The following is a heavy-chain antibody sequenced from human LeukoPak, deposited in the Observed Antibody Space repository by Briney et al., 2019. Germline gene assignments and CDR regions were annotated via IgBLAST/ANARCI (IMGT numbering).Heavy chain of an antibody. CDR3: ARRVWGSYRYTDFDY. D-gene: IGHD3-16*02. J-gene: IGHJ4*02. CDR1: GGSFSGYY. V-gene: IGHV4-34*01. CDR2: INHSGST. Sequence: SETLSLTCAVYGGSFSGYYWSWVRQPPGKGLGWIGEINHSGSTNYNPSLKSRVTLSVDTSKNQSSLKLSSVNAADTAVFYCARRVWGSYRYTDFDYWGQGTLVTVSS.